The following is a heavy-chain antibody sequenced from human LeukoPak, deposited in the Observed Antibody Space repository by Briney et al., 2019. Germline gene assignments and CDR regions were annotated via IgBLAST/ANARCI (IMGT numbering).Heavy chain of an antibody. J-gene: IGHJ6*03. D-gene: IGHD1-1*01. CDR3: ARDQGWKTFSYYMDV. CDR2: ISDDGSNK. V-gene: IGHV3-30*01. CDR1: GFTFSSYV. Sequence: QPGRSLRLSCAASGFTFSSYVMYWARQAPGKGLEWVAVISDDGSNKFYADSVKGRSTISRDSSKNTLYLQLNSLRVEDTAVYYCARDQGWKTFSYYMDVWGKGTTVTVSS.